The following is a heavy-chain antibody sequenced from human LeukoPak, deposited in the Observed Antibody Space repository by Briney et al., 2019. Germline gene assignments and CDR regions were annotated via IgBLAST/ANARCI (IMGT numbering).Heavy chain of an antibody. J-gene: IGHJ4*02. V-gene: IGHV3-7*01. D-gene: IGHD3-22*01. Sequence: GGSLRLSCAASGFTFSTSWMTWVRQAPGKGLEWVANIKQDGSEKYYVDSVKGRFTISRDNAKNSLYLQMNSLRAEDTAVYYCARDLYRIVVVPHYFDYWGQGTLVTVSS. CDR3: ARDLYRIVVVPHYFDY. CDR1: GFTFSTSW. CDR2: IKQDGSEK.